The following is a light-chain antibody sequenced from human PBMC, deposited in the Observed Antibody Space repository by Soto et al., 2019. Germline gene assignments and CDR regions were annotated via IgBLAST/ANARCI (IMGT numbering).Light chain of an antibody. CDR3: QQYTDLPRT. Sequence: EIVITHSPATLSVSPGGRATLSSRASQSISGTLAWYQQKPGQAPRLLIYGAFNRATGIPDRFSGSGSGTDFTLTISRLEPEDFAVYYCQQYTDLPRTFGQGTKVDIK. CDR2: GAF. CDR1: QSISGT. V-gene: IGKV3D-15*01. J-gene: IGKJ1*01.